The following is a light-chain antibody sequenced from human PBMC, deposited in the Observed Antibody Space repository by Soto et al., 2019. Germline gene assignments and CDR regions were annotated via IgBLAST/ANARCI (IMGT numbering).Light chain of an antibody. CDR3: QQYGSSSFT. V-gene: IGKV3-20*01. Sequence: EIVLTQSPATLSLSPGEGATLSCRASHSVASTYLAWHQQKPGLAPRLIIYGASNRASGTPDRFSGGGSGTDFTLTISRLEPEDFAVYYCQQYGSSSFTFGQGTKLEIK. J-gene: IGKJ2*01. CDR1: HSVASTY. CDR2: GAS.